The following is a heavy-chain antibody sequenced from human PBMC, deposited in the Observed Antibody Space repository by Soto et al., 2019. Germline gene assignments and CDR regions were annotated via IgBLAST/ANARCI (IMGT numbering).Heavy chain of an antibody. CDR2: ISANNGGT. J-gene: IGHJ4*02. CDR1: GYTFTTYS. V-gene: IGHV1-2*02. CDR3: ARVALYSGSLHLDS. Sequence: GASVKVSCKASGYTFTTYSIAWVLQAPGQGLEWMGWISANNGGTNYAQKFQGRVTMTRDTSIGTAYMELSRLTSDDTAVYYCARVALYSGSLHLDSWGQGTLVTVSS. D-gene: IGHD1-26*01.